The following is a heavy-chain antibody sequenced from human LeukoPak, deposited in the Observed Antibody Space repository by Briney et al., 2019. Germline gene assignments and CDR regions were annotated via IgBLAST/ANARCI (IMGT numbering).Heavy chain of an antibody. CDR2: ISGSGDST. D-gene: IGHD3-10*01. Sequence: GGSLRLSCAASGFTFISYSMNWVRQAPGKGLEWVSAISGSGDSTYYADSVKGRFTISRDNSKNTLNLQMNSLRAEDTAVYYCANTITVRGVVRDYYFDYWGQGTLVTVSS. J-gene: IGHJ4*02. V-gene: IGHV3-23*01. CDR3: ANTITVRGVVRDYYFDY. CDR1: GFTFISYS.